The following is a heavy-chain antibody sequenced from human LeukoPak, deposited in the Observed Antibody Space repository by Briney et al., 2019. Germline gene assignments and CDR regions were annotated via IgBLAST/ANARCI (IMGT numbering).Heavy chain of an antibody. V-gene: IGHV4-59*01. D-gene: IGHD4-17*01. CDR3: ARSLDGWFDP. CDR2: IYYSGST. J-gene: IGHJ5*02. CDR1: AGSINNYY. Sequence: SETLSLTCTVSAGSINNYYWSWIRQPPGKGLEWIGYIYYSGSTNYNPSLKSRVTISVDTSKKQFSLKLSSVTAADTAVYYCARSLDGWFDPWGQGTLVTVSS.